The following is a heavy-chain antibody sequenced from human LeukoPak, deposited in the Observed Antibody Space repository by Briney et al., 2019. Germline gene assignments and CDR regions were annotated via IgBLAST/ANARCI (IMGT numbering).Heavy chain of an antibody. D-gene: IGHD3-22*01. V-gene: IGHV1-2*02. CDR2: INPNSGGT. CDR1: GYTFTGYY. CDR3: ASRGHITMIVADAFDI. Sequence: ASVKVSCKASGYTFTGYYMHWVRQAPGQGLEWMGWINPNSGGTNYAQKFQGRVTMTRDTSISTAYMELSRLRSDETAVYYCASRGHITMIVADAFDIWGQGTMVTVSS. J-gene: IGHJ3*02.